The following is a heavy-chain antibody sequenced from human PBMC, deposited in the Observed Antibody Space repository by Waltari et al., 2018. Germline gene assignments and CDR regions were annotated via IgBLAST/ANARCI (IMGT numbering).Heavy chain of an antibody. CDR3: ASNDFWSGRYYGMDV. V-gene: IGHV4-59*01. CDR1: GGSISSSY. D-gene: IGHD3-3*01. CDR2: IYYGGTT. Sequence: QVQLQESGPGLVKPSETLSLTCTVSGGSISSSYWSWIRQPPGKGLEWIGYIYYGGTTNYNPALKSRVTISVDTSKNQFSLKLSSVTAADTAVYYCASNDFWSGRYYGMDVWGQGTTVTVSS. J-gene: IGHJ6*02.